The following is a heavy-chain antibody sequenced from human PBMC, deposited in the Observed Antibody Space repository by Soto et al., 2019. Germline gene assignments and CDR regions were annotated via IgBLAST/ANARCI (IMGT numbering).Heavy chain of an antibody. CDR1: GGSISSYY. CDR2: IYYSGST. V-gene: IGHV4-59*01. CDR3: ARDGSDSSGLVGAFDI. D-gene: IGHD3-22*01. Sequence: SETLSLTCTVPGGSISSYYWSWIRQPPGKGLEWIGYIYYSGSTNYNPSLKSRVTISVDTSKNQFSLKLSSVTAADTAVYYCARDGSDSSGLVGAFDIWGQGTMVTVSS. J-gene: IGHJ3*02.